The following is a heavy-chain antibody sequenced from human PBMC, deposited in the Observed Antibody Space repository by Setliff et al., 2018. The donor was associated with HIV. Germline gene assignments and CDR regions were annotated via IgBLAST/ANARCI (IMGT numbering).Heavy chain of an antibody. CDR2: IFYSGTT. J-gene: IGHJ4*02. D-gene: IGHD7-27*01. Sequence: SETLSLTCTVSGAPLSSYYLNWIRQPPGKGLEWIGYIFYSGTTNYNPSLKSRVTMSVDASKNQFSLILSSVTAADTAVYYCARGSTVWAFAHWGQGALVTVS. V-gene: IGHV4-59*01. CDR3: ARGSTVWAFAH. CDR1: GAPLSSYY.